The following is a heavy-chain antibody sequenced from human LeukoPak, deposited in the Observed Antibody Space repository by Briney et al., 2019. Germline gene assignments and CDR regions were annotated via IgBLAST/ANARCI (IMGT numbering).Heavy chain of an antibody. Sequence: SETLSLTCTVSGGSIRSSSYYWGWIRQPPGKGLEWIGSIFYSGSTYYNPSLKSRVTISVDTSKNQFSLKLSSVTAADTAVYYCARGLGGWLRLFDYWGQGTLVTVSS. J-gene: IGHJ4*02. CDR1: GGSIRSSSYY. D-gene: IGHD6-19*01. V-gene: IGHV4-39*07. CDR2: IFYSGST. CDR3: ARGLGGWLRLFDY.